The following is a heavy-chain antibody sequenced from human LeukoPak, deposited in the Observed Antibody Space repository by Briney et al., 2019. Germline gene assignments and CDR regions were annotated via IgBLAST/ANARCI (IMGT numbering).Heavy chain of an antibody. CDR1: GFTFSSYA. J-gene: IGHJ4*02. CDR2: ISGSGGST. Sequence: GGSLRLSCAASGFTFSSYAMSWVRQAPGKGLEWVSGISGSGGSTYYADSVKGRFTISRDNAKNSLYLQMNSLRAEDTAVYYCARDHDFWSGYYGGKGYWGQGTLVTVSS. CDR3: ARDHDFWSGYYGGKGY. V-gene: IGHV3-23*01. D-gene: IGHD3-3*01.